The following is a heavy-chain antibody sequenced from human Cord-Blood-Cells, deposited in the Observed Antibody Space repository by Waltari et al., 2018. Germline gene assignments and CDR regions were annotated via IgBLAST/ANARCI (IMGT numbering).Heavy chain of an antibody. V-gene: IGHV4-59*01. Sequence: QVQLQESGPGLVKPSVTLSLTCTVSGGPISSYYWSWIRQPPGKGLEWIGYIYYSGSTNYNPSLKSRVTISVDTSKNQFSLKLSSVTAADTAVYYCARLVGCSSTSCYFWFDPWGQGTLVTVSS. J-gene: IGHJ5*02. CDR2: IYYSGST. CDR3: ARLVGCSSTSCYFWFDP. D-gene: IGHD2-2*01. CDR1: GGPISSYY.